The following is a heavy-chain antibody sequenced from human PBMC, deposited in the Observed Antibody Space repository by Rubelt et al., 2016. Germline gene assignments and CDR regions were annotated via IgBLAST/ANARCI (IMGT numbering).Heavy chain of an antibody. J-gene: IGHJ3*02. D-gene: IGHD3-9*01. V-gene: IGHV3-9*01. Sequence: PGRSLRLSCASSGFPFEDCVMHWVRQVPGKGLEWVSGISWNSAMLHYADSVKGRFTISRDNAKNSLPLQMSSLRAEDTALYYCAKGLGTKYDILTGYAFDILGPGTMVTVSS. CDR2: ISWNSAML. CDR1: GFPFEDCV. CDR3: AKGLGTKYDILTGYAFDI.